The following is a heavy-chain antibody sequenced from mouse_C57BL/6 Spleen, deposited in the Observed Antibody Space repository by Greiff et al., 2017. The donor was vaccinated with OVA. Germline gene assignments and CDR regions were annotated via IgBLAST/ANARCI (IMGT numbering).Heavy chain of an antibody. J-gene: IGHJ3*01. CDR1: GYTFTSYW. D-gene: IGHD1-1*01. Sequence: QVQLQQPGAELVRPGTSVKLSCKASGYTFTSYWMHWVKQRPGQGLEWIGVIDPSDSYTTYNQKFKGKATLTVDTSSSTAYMQLSSLTSEDSAVYYCARNDGSWGFAYWGQGTLVTVSA. CDR3: ARNDGSWGFAY. V-gene: IGHV1-59*01. CDR2: IDPSDSYT.